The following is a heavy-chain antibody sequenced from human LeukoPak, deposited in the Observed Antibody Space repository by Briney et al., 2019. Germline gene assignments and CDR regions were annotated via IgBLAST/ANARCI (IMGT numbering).Heavy chain of an antibody. CDR1: GFTFSNYG. CDR3: ARDPGAFPYFFDS. V-gene: IGHV3-30*02. Sequence: GGSLRLSCAASGFTFSNYGMHWVRQAPGKGLEWVAFVRYDESTKFYADSVKGRFTISRDNSKNTLYLQMNSLRVEDTAVYFCARDPGAFPYFFDSWGQGTLVTVSS. CDR2: VRYDESTK. J-gene: IGHJ4*02. D-gene: IGHD4/OR15-4a*01.